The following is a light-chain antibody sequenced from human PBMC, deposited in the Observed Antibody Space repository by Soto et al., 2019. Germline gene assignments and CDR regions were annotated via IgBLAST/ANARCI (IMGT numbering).Light chain of an antibody. Sequence: EIVLTQSPATLSLSPGERATLSCRASQSVSSYLAWYQQKPGQAPRLLIYDASNRATGIPARFSGSGSGTDFTLTISSLEPEDFAVYYCQQRTGTFVQGTKVEIK. CDR1: QSVSSY. CDR2: DAS. V-gene: IGKV3-11*01. J-gene: IGKJ1*01. CDR3: QQRTGT.